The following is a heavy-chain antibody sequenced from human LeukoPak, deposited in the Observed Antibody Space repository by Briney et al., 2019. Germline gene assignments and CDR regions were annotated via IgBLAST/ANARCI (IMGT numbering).Heavy chain of an antibody. V-gene: IGHV3-21*01. CDR2: ISSTSNYI. D-gene: IGHD1-26*01. J-gene: IGHJ3*02. Sequence: KPGGSLRLSCAASGFTFSTYAISWVRQAPGKGLERVSCISSTSNYIFYADSVRGRFTISRDNAKNSLYLQMDSLRAEDTAVYYCARGGIITSYAFEIWGQGAMVTVSS. CDR1: GFTFSTYA. CDR3: ARGGIITSYAFEI.